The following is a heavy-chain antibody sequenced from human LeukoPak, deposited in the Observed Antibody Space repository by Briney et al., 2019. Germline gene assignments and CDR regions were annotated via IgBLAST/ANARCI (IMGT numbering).Heavy chain of an antibody. CDR2: ISSSGSTI. CDR1: GFTFSDYY. J-gene: IGHJ4*02. V-gene: IGHV3-11*01. Sequence: GALRLSCAASGFTFSDYYMSWIRQAPGKGLEWVSYISSSGSTIYYADSVKGRFTISRDNAKNSLYLQMNSLRAEDTAVYYCARDPPVEMATIGYGDYWGQGTLVTVSS. CDR3: ARDPPVEMATIGYGDY. D-gene: IGHD5-24*01.